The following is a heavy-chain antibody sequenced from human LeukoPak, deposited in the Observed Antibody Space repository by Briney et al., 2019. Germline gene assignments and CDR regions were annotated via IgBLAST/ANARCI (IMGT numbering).Heavy chain of an antibody. V-gene: IGHV1-2*02. CDR1: GSTFSSYA. CDR3: ARDLGYCSSTSCPGEDY. Sequence: ASVKVSCKASGSTFSSYASSWVRQAPGQGLEWMGWIIPNSGGTNYAQKFQGRVIMTRDTSISTAYMELSRLRSDDTAVYYCARDLGYCSSTSCPGEDYWGQGTLVTVSS. CDR2: IIPNSGGT. J-gene: IGHJ4*02. D-gene: IGHD2-2*01.